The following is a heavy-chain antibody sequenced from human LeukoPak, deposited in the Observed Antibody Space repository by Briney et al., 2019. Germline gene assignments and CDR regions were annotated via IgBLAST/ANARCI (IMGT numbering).Heavy chain of an antibody. CDR1: GDSVSANRGG. CDR3: ARSRNYAMDV. CDR2: TYYRSKWSN. Sequence: SQTLSLTCVISGDSVSANRGGWHWIRQSPSRGLEWLGKTYYRSKWSNDYAVSVKSRITINPDTSKNQFSLQLNSVTPDDTAVYYCARSRNYAMDVWGQGTTVTVSS. V-gene: IGHV6-1*01. J-gene: IGHJ6*02.